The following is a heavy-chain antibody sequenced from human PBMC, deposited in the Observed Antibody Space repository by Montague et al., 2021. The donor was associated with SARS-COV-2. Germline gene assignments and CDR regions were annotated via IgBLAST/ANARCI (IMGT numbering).Heavy chain of an antibody. D-gene: IGHD3-10*01. V-gene: IGHV4-39*01. CDR3: ASMVRAQVYYFDY. CDR1: GGFISSSSYY. CDR2: IFYSGST. Sequence: SETLSLTCTVSGGFISSSSYYWGWIHQPPGKGLEWIGSIFYSGSTDYXPSLKSRVTISVDTSKNQFSLKLSSVTAADTAVYYCASMVRAQVYYFDYWGQGTLVTVSS. J-gene: IGHJ4*02.